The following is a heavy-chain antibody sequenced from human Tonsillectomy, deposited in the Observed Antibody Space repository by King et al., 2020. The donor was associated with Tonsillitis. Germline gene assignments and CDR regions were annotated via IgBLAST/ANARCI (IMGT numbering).Heavy chain of an antibody. CDR1: GFTFSSYA. Sequence: VQLVESGGGLVQPGGSLRLSCAASGFTFSSYAMSWVRQAPGKGLEWGSAISGSGGSTYYADSVKGRFTISRDNSKNTLYLPMNSLRAEDTAVYSCAKTTRLEDSYYGMAVWGQGTTVTVSS. J-gene: IGHJ6*02. CDR3: AKTTRLEDSYYGMAV. D-gene: IGHD1-1*01. V-gene: IGHV3-23*04. CDR2: ISGSGGST.